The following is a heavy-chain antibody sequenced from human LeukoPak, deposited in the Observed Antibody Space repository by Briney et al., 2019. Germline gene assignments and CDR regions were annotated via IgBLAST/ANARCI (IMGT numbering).Heavy chain of an antibody. J-gene: IGHJ5*02. CDR3: ARGIVVVPAAIRRWWFDP. D-gene: IGHD2-2*02. V-gene: IGHV4-59*01. Sequence: PSETLSLTCTVSGGSISSYYWSWIRQPPGKGLEWIGYIYYSGSTNYNPPLKSRVTISVDTSKNQFSLKLSSVTAADTAVYYCARGIVVVPAAIRRWWFDPWGQGTLVTVSS. CDR2: IYYSGST. CDR1: GGSISSYY.